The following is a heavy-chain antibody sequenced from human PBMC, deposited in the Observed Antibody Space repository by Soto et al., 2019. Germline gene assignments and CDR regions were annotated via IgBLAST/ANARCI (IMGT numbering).Heavy chain of an antibody. CDR1: GFTFSSYG. CDR3: ARDGGLRGVVTETNWFDP. CDR2: IWYDGSNK. Sequence: GGSLRLSCAASGFTFSSYGMHWVRQAPGKGLEWVAVIWYDGSNKYYADSVKGRFTISRDNSKNTLYLQMNSLRAEDTAVYYCARDGGLRGVVTETNWFDPWGQGTLVTVSS. J-gene: IGHJ5*02. V-gene: IGHV3-33*01. D-gene: IGHD3-3*01.